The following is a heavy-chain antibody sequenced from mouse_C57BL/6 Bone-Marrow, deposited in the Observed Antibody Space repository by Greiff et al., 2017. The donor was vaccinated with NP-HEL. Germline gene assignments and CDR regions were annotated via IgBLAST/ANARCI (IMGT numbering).Heavy chain of an antibody. V-gene: IGHV1-55*01. Sequence: QVQLQQPGAELVKPGASVKMSCKASGYTFTSYWITWVKQRPGQGLEWIGDIYPGSGSTNYNEKFKSKATLTVDTSSSTAYMQLSSLTSEDSAVYYCAGYDYDSAWFAYWGQGTLVTVSA. CDR1: GYTFTSYW. J-gene: IGHJ3*01. CDR2: IYPGSGST. D-gene: IGHD2-4*01. CDR3: AGYDYDSAWFAY.